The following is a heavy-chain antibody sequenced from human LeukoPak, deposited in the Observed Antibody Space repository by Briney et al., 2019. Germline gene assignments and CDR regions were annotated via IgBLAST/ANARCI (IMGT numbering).Heavy chain of an antibody. D-gene: IGHD6-13*01. CDR2: ISSRSTYI. J-gene: IGHJ6*02. CDR1: GFTFSSYS. Sequence: GGSLRLSCAASGFTFSSYSVNWVRQAPGKGLEWVSSISSRSTYIYYADSMKGRFTISRDDAKNSLYLQMNSLRAEDTAVYYCARDSVYNSSWSDHHHYGMDVWGQGTTVTVSS. CDR3: ARDSVYNSSWSDHHHYGMDV. V-gene: IGHV3-21*01.